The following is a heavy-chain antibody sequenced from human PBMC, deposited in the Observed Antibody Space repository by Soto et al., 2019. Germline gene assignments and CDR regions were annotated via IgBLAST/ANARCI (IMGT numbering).Heavy chain of an antibody. CDR1: GFTFSSYG. V-gene: IGHV3-33*01. J-gene: IGHJ4*02. CDR3: ARAADSSSWYSY. CDR2: IWYDGSNK. D-gene: IGHD6-13*01. Sequence: QVQLVESGGGVVQPGRSLRLSCAASGFTFSSYGMHWVRQAPGKGLEWVAVIWYDGSNKYYADSVKGRFTITRDNSKNTLYLQMNSLRAEDTAVYYCARAADSSSWYSYWGQGILATVSS.